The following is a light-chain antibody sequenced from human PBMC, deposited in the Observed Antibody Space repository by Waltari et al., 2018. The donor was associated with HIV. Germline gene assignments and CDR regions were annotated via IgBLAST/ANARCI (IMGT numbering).Light chain of an antibody. CDR2: DAS. V-gene: IGKV3-11*01. CDR1: QSVSSY. Sequence: EIVLTQSPATLSLSPGERATLSCRASQSVSSYLAWYQQKPGQAPRRLIYDASNRATGIPARFSGSGSGTDFTLTISSLEPEDFAVYYCQQRSNWIFGQGTRLEIK. J-gene: IGKJ5*01. CDR3: QQRSNWI.